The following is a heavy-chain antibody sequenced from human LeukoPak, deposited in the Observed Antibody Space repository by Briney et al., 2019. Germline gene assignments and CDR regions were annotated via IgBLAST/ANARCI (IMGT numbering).Heavy chain of an antibody. D-gene: IGHD2-2*01. CDR1: GGSISSYY. V-gene: IGHV4-59*01. Sequence: SETLSLTCTVSGGSISSYYWSWIRQPPGKGLEWIGYIYYSGSTNYNPSLKSRVTISVDTSKNQFSLKLSSVTAADTAVYYCASCSSTSCYEYSSSSGAFDIWGQGTMVTVSS. J-gene: IGHJ3*02. CDR2: IYYSGST. CDR3: ASCSSTSCYEYSSSSGAFDI.